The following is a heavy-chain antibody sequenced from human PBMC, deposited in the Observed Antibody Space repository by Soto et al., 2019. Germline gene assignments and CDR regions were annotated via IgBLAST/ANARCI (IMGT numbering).Heavy chain of an antibody. J-gene: IGHJ5*02. CDR2: IGGRGGNA. CDR3: AKARHSGDFAGSYDS. CDR1: GFSFIDYA. D-gene: IGHD2-21*02. V-gene: IGHV3-23*01. Sequence: GGSLRLSCAASGFSFIDYAINGVRQVPGRGLEYVAGIGGRGGNAFYADSMKGRFSISRDNSKNTVYLHMHNLRVDDSAMYYCAKARHSGDFAGSYDSWGQGTLVTVSS.